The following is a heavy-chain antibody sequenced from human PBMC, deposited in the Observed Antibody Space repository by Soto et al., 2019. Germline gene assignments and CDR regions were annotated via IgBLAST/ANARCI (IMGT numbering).Heavy chain of an antibody. D-gene: IGHD3-3*01. CDR1: GFTFGSYA. CDR2: ISYDGSNK. Sequence: QVQLVESGGGVVQPGRSLRLSCAASGFTFGSYAMHWVRQAPGKGLEWVAVISYDGSNKYYADSVKGRFTISRDNSKNTLYLQMNSLRAEDTAVYYCARADFHYYGMDVWGQGTTVTVSS. V-gene: IGHV3-30-3*01. J-gene: IGHJ6*02. CDR3: ARADFHYYGMDV.